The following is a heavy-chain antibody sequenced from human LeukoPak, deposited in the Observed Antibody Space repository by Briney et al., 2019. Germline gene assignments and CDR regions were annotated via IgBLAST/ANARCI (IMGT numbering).Heavy chain of an antibody. D-gene: IGHD1-1*01. Sequence: GASVKVSCKASGYTFTGYYIHWVRQAPGQGLEWMGWINSNSGGTKYAQKFQGRVTVTRDKSINTAYLELSSLTFDDTAIYYCVRDPREPANDLDYWGRGTLVTVSS. CDR3: VRDPREPANDLDY. V-gene: IGHV1-2*02. CDR2: INSNSGGT. CDR1: GYTFTGYY. J-gene: IGHJ4*01.